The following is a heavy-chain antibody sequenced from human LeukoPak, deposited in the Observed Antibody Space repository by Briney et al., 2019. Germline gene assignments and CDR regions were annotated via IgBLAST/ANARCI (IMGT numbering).Heavy chain of an antibody. CDR2: INHSGST. D-gene: IGHD3-10*01. Sequence: SETLSLTCAVYGGSFSGYYWSWIRQPPGKGLEWIGEINHSGSTNYNPSLKSRVTISVDTSKNQFSLKLSSVTAADTAVYYCARLPLRITMVRGVLSFDYWGQGTLVTVSS. V-gene: IGHV4-34*01. CDR3: ARLPLRITMVRGVLSFDY. J-gene: IGHJ4*02. CDR1: GGSFSGYY.